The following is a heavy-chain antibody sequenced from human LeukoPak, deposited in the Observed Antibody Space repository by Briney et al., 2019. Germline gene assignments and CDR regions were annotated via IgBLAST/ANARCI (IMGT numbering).Heavy chain of an antibody. CDR3: ARHTWVRQPFDT. CDR2: IYHNGHS. V-gene: IGHV4-59*08. CDR1: RGCIGDSY. J-gene: IGHJ4*02. D-gene: IGHD1-1*01. Sequence: SETLSLTCTFERGCIGDSYWSWIRQPPGKGLEWIGFIYHNGHSQYNPSLQSRVAMSLDRSKNQFSLKLRSVIASDTAVYFCARHTWVRQPFDTWGRGTLVTVSS.